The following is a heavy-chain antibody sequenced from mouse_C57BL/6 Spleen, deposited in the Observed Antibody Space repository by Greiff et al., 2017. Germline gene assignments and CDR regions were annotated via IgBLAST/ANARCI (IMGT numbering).Heavy chain of an antibody. CDR3: ARTGYNNYPYYFDY. D-gene: IGHD2-5*01. CDR2: IYWDDDN. J-gene: IGHJ2*01. V-gene: IGHV8-12*01. Sequence: QVTLKVSGPGILQSSQTLSLTCSFSGFSLSTSGMGVSWIRQPSGKGLEWLAHIYWDDDNRNNQSLKSQLTISKETSRNQVFLKITSVDTADTTTYYCARTGYNNYPYYFDYWGQGTTLTVSS. CDR1: GFSLSTSGMG.